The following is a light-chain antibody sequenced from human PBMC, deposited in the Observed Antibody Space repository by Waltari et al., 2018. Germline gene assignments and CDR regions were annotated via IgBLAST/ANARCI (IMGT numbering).Light chain of an antibody. V-gene: IGLV6-57*04. J-gene: IGLJ2*01. CDR3: QSYDSSNRGI. CDR2: RDK. Sequence: NFMLTQPHSVSEAPGKTVTISCTRSSGNIGSSYVQWYQQRPGSVPTAMIYRDKERPSGFPERCFGSIDRSSNSAFLTISGLKTEDEADYYCQSYDSSNRGIFGGGTKLTVL. CDR1: SGNIGSSY.